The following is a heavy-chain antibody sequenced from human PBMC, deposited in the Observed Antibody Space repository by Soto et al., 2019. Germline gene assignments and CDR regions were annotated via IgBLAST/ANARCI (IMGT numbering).Heavy chain of an antibody. CDR3: ARDHFDAYYDILTGYSRDYYYYYMDV. D-gene: IGHD3-9*01. Sequence: GGSLRLSCAASGFTFSSYGMHWVRQAPGKGLEWVAVIWYDGSNKYYADSVKGRFTISRDNSKNTLYLQMNSLRAEDTAVYYCARDHFDAYYDILTGYSRDYYYYYMDVWGKGTTVTVSS. CDR1: GFTFSSYG. V-gene: IGHV3-33*01. J-gene: IGHJ6*03. CDR2: IWYDGSNK.